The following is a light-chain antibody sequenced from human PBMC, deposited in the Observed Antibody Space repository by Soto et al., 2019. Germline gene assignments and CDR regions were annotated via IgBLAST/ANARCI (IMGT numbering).Light chain of an antibody. CDR3: PPANNCPPLT. J-gene: IGKJ4*01. V-gene: IGKV3-15*01. CDR2: GVS. CDR1: QSVDGN. Sequence: EIVMTQSPATLSVSPGDTATLSCRASQSVDGNLAWYQQKPGQPPRRLIYGVSTRATGVPARFSGSGSETDFSLTSSSLQIEDFALYYCPPANNCPPLTFGGGTKVESK.